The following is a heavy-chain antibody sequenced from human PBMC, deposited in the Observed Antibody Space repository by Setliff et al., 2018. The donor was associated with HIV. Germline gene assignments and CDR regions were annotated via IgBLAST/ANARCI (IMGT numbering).Heavy chain of an antibody. CDR3: AKDVYVAKYYYGSSGYSGSYYFDY. J-gene: IGHJ4*02. V-gene: IGHV3-23*01. D-gene: IGHD3-22*01. CDR2: VSGSGGST. Sequence: GGSLRLSCAASELTFSNYAMTWVRQAPGKGLEWVSSVSGSGGSTYYADSVKGRFTISRDNSKNTLYLRMSSLRAEDTAVYYCAKDVYVAKYYYGSSGYSGSYYFDYWGQGTLVTVSS. CDR1: ELTFSNYA.